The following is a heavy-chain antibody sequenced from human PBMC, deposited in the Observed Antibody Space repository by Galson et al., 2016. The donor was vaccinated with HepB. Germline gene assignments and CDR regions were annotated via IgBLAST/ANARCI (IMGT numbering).Heavy chain of an antibody. CDR2: INPKNGGT. D-gene: IGHD3-10*01. V-gene: IGHV1-2*02. Sequence: SVKVSCKASGYSFTDYYMHWVRQAPGQGLEWMGWINPKNGGTKYIEKFQGSVTMTRDTSISTASLELSRLGSDDTAVYYCARDYYGSGSYSPYWGQGTLVTASS. CDR1: GYSFTDYY. CDR3: ARDYYGSGSYSPY. J-gene: IGHJ4*02.